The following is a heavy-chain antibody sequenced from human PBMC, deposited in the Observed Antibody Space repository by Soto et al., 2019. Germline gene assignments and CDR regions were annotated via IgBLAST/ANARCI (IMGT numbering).Heavy chain of an antibody. V-gene: IGHV1-24*01. Sequence: QVQLVQSGAEVKKPGASVKVSCKVSGYTLTELSMHWVRQAPGKGLEWMGGFDPEDGETIYAQKFQGRVTMTEDTSTDTAYMERSRLRAEVTAVYYCATDMVVVARSHYYYGRDVWGKGATVTVS. CDR2: FDPEDGET. D-gene: IGHD2-15*01. J-gene: IGHJ6*04. CDR3: ATDMVVVARSHYYYGRDV. CDR1: GYTLTELS.